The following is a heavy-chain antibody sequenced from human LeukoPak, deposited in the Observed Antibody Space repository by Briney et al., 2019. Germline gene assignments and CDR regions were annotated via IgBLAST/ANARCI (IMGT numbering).Heavy chain of an antibody. J-gene: IGHJ4*02. CDR2: IYHSGST. CDR1: GYSISSGYY. V-gene: IGHV4-38-2*02. Sequence: PSETLSLTCTVSGYSISSGYYWGWIRQPPGKGLEWIGSIYHSGSTYYNPSLKSRVTISVDTSKNQFSLKLSSVTAADTAVYYCARDKTRFDYWGQGTLVTVSS. CDR3: ARDKTRFDY.